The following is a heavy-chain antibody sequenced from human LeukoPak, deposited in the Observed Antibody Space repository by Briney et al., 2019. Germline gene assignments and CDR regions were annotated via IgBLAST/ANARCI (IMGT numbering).Heavy chain of an antibody. CDR1: GGSISSGDYY. CDR3: ATLYDPLYYFDY. CDR2: IYYSGST. V-gene: IGHV4-30-4*01. Sequence: SETLSLTCTVSGGSISSGDYYWSWIRQPPGKGLEWIGYIYYSGSTYYNPSLKSRVTISVDTSKNQFSLKLSSVTAADTAVYYWATLYDPLYYFDYWGQGTLVTVSS. D-gene: IGHD5/OR15-5a*01. J-gene: IGHJ4*02.